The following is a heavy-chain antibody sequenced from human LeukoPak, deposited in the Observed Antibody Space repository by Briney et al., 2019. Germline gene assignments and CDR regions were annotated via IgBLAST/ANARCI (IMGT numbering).Heavy chain of an antibody. CDR2: ITSGGST. V-gene: IGHV3-23*01. CDR3: AKGPRAVAKEAY. CDR1: GLTFSSYA. D-gene: IGHD6-19*01. Sequence: GGSLRLSCAASGLTFSSYAMSWVRQAPGKGLECVSSITSGGSTYYADSVKGRFTISRDSSKNTLYLQMNSLRADDTAVYYCAKGPRAVAKEAYWGQGTLVTVSS. J-gene: IGHJ4*02.